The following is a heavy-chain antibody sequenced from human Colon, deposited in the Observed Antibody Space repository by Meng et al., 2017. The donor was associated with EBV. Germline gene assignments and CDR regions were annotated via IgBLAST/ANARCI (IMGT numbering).Heavy chain of an antibody. CDR3: AKDNSATGWYYFDY. Sequence: VQLVGSGEVVVQPGGALRLSCAASGINFNDYTMHWVRQVPGKGLEWVSLISWDGAGTSYADSVKGRFTISKDNSKNSLFLQMNSLRTEDTAFYYCAKDNSATGWYYFDYWGQGTLVTVSS. V-gene: IGHV3-43*01. D-gene: IGHD6-19*01. J-gene: IGHJ4*02. CDR1: GINFNDYT. CDR2: ISWDGAGT.